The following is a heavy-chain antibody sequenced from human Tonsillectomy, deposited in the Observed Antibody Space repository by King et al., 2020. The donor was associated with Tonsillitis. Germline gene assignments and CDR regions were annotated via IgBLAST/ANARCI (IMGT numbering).Heavy chain of an antibody. CDR2: ISYGTSNK. Sequence: HVQLVESGGGVVQPGRSLRLSCAASGFTFSNYTMHWVRQAPGKGLEWLAIISYGTSNKYYADSVKGRFTISRDSSKNTLFLQMNSLRPEDTAIYYCARDMVRGAQGVSYRNYGMDVWGQGTTVTVSS. J-gene: IGHJ6*02. D-gene: IGHD3-10*01. V-gene: IGHV3-30*04. CDR1: GFTFSNYT. CDR3: ARDMVRGAQGVSYRNYGMDV.